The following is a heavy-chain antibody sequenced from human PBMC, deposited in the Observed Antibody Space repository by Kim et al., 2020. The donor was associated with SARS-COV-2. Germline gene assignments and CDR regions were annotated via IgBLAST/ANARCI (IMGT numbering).Heavy chain of an antibody. CDR1: GFTFSDYY. CDR3: ARVRSGADVGWFDP. CDR2: ISGSDSSP. J-gene: IGHJ5*02. D-gene: IGHD3-10*01. Sequence: GGSLRLSCAASGFTFSDYYMSWIRQAPGKGPEWVSYISGSDSSPYYADSVQGRFTISRDNAENSLFLQMNSLRAEDTAVYYCARVRSGADVGWFDPWGQG. V-gene: IGHV3-11*01.